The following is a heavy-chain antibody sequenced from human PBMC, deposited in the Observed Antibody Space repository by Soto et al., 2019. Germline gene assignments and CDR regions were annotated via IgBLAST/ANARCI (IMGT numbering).Heavy chain of an antibody. CDR3: ARCPEYSSSSTGYYFDY. V-gene: IGHV1-69*13. D-gene: IGHD6-13*01. CDR2: IIPIFGTA. J-gene: IGHJ4*02. CDR1: GGTFSSYA. Sequence: ASVKVSCKASGGTFSSYAISWVRQAPGQGLEWMGGIIPIFGTANYAQKFQGRVTITADESTSTAYMELSSLRSEDTAVYYCARCPEYSSSSTGYYFDYWGQGTLVTVSS.